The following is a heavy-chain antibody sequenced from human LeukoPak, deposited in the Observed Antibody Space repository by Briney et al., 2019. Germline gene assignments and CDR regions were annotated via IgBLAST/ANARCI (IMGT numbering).Heavy chain of an antibody. J-gene: IGHJ4*02. CDR2: IKLDGSEK. CDR3: ARAYSYVLY. Sequence: GGSLRLSCAASGFTFSSYWMSWVRQAPGKGLEWVANIKLDGSEKNYVDSVKGRFTISRDNAKSSLYLQMNSLRDEDTAVYYCARAYSYVLYWGQGTLVTVSS. V-gene: IGHV3-7*04. D-gene: IGHD5-18*01. CDR1: GFTFSSYW.